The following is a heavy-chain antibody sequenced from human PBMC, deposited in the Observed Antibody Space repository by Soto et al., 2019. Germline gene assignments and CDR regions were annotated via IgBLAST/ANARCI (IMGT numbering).Heavy chain of an antibody. V-gene: IGHV1-69*01. CDR2: LIPIFDTT. D-gene: IGHD3-3*01. J-gene: IGHJ5*02. Sequence: QVQLVQSGAEVKRPGSSVKVSCKASGGTFSSFAISWVRQAPGQGLEWMGGLIPIFDTTNHAQKFQGRVTILADESTSTAYMELSSLRVEDTAVYYCARARAERARSYDFWGGSVDAWGQGTLVSVSS. CDR3: ARARAERARSYDFWGGSVDA. CDR1: GGTFSSFA.